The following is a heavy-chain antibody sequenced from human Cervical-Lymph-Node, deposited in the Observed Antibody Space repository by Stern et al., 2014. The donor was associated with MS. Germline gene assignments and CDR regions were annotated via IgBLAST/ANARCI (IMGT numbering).Heavy chain of an antibody. CDR1: GYNFATYW. CDR2: IYPGDSDT. V-gene: IGHV5-51*01. CDR3: ASGRDGYNFDF. Sequence: EVQLVQSGAEVKKPGESLKISCRGSGYNFATYWIGWVRQMPGKGLEWMGIIYPGDSDTRYSPSFQGQVAISADKSISTTYLQWNSLKASDTAMYYCASGRDGYNFDFWGQGTLVTVSS. J-gene: IGHJ4*02. D-gene: IGHD5-24*01.